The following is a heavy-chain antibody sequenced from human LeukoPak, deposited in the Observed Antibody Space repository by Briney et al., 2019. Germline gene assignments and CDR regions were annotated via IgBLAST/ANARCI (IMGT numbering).Heavy chain of an antibody. CDR3: ARLLVYPGVGKFYFGY. J-gene: IGHJ4*02. D-gene: IGHD2-8*02. CDR2: IYSTGSI. CDR1: GGSGSSKS. Sequence: SETLCLTCTVSGGSGSSKSWSWVRQPPGKGLEWVGDIYSTGSINYNPAFESRVTISVDATKNQFSLELGSVTAADMAVYYCARLLVYPGVGKFYFGYWGQGTLVTVSS. V-gene: IGHV4-59*08.